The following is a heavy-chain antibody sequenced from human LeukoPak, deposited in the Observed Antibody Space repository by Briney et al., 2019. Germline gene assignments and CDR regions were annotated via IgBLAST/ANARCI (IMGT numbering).Heavy chain of an antibody. J-gene: IGHJ5*02. CDR1: GGSISSSSYY. V-gene: IGHV4-39*01. Sequence: PSETLSLTCTVSGGSISSSSYYWGWLRQPPGKGLEWIGSIYYSGSTYYNPSLKSRVTISVDTSKNQFSLKLSSVTAADTAVYYCARAGRGYDILTGYYPNWFDPWGQGTLVTVSS. CDR2: IYYSGST. D-gene: IGHD3-9*01. CDR3: ARAGRGYDILTGYYPNWFDP.